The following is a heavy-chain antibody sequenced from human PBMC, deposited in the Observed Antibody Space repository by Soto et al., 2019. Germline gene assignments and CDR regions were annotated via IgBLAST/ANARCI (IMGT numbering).Heavy chain of an antibody. CDR2: ITSNSGSI. V-gene: IGHV3-21*01. J-gene: IGHJ4*02. CDR1: GFTFSSYT. CDR3: ARLLSCSSTSCYTGDY. Sequence: PGGSLRLSCAASGFTFSSYTLNWVRQAPGKGLEWVSSITSNSGSIYYTDSVKGRFTISRDNAKNPLYLQMNSLRAGDTAVYYCARLLSCSSTSCYTGDYWGRGTLVTVSS. D-gene: IGHD2-2*02.